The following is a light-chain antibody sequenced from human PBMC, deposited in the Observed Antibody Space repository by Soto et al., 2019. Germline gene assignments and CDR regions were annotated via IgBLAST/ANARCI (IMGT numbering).Light chain of an antibody. V-gene: IGKV3-11*01. CDR1: QNVVTS. CDR2: DAS. CDR3: QQRRDWPIT. Sequence: IVLTQSPATLSLSPGERATLSCRASQNVVTSLSWFQQKPGQVPRLLIYDASNRATGIPARFSGSGSGADFTLTIDSLEPEDFAVSSCQQRRDWPITFGGGTKVQIK. J-gene: IGKJ4*01.